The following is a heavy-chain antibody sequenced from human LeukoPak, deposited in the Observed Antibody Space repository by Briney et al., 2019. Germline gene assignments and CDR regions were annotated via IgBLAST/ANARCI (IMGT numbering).Heavy chain of an antibody. Sequence: GESLKISCKGSGYSFTSYWIGWVRQMPGKGLEWMGIIYPGDSDTRYSPSFQGQVTISADKSISTAYLQWSSLKASDTAMYYCARLPGYCSSTSCPTDYCYYYMDVWGKGTTVTVSS. CDR1: GYSFTSYW. CDR2: IYPGDSDT. J-gene: IGHJ6*03. D-gene: IGHD2-2*01. CDR3: ARLPGYCSSTSCPTDYCYYYMDV. V-gene: IGHV5-51*01.